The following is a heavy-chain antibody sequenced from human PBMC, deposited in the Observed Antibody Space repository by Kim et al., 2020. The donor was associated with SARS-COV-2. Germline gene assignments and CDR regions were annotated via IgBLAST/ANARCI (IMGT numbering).Heavy chain of an antibody. D-gene: IGHD5-12*01. Sequence: YADSVKGRFTISRDNAKNSLYLQMNSLRAEDTAVYYCARDTEYSGYGFDYWGQGTLVTVSS. J-gene: IGHJ4*02. CDR3: ARDTEYSGYGFDY. V-gene: IGHV3-11*05.